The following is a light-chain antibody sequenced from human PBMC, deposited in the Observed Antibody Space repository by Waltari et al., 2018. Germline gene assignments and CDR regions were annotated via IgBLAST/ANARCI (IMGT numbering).Light chain of an antibody. Sequence: IVLPQSPGTLSLSPGERATLSCRASQSVSKYLAWYQQRPGQAPRLLIYAASTRATGIPDRFSGSGFGTDFRLTISRLEPEDFSVFYCQNHERLPATFGQGTKVEIK. J-gene: IGKJ1*01. CDR2: AAS. CDR3: QNHERLPAT. V-gene: IGKV3-20*01. CDR1: QSVSKY.